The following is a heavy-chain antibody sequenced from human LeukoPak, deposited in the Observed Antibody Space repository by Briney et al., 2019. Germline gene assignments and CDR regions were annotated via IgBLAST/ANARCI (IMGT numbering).Heavy chain of an antibody. J-gene: IGHJ6*03. CDR3: AKDVNTTMIGYMDV. CDR2: IYYSGST. Sequence: SETLSLTCTVSGGSISSYYWSWIRQPPGKGLEWIGYIYYSGSTNYNLSLRSRVTISVDRSKNQFSLKLTSVTAADTAVYFCAKDVNTTMIGYMDVWGKGTTVTVSS. V-gene: IGHV4-59*12. CDR1: GGSISSYY. D-gene: IGHD5-18*01.